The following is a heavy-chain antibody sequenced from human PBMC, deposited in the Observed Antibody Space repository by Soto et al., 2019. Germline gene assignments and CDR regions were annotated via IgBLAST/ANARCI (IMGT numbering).Heavy chain of an antibody. CDR2: MHTGGNEK. J-gene: IGHJ4*02. V-gene: IGHV3-33*08. D-gene: IGHD3-9*01. Sequence: QVQLVESGGGVVQPGGSLRLSCGASGFTFSYYGFHWVRQAPGKGLEWVAVMHTGGNEKYYVDSVKGRFTVSRDDSRNMFYLEMSGLRAEDTAEYFCARYADTTGHYSHFDLWGRGALVAVS. CDR3: ARYADTTGHYSHFDL. CDR1: GFTFSYYG.